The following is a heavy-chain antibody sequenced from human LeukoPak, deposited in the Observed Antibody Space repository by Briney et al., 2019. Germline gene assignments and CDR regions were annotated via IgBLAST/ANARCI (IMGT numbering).Heavy chain of an antibody. CDR2: INWNGGST. J-gene: IGHJ6*03. CDR1: GFTFGDYG. CDR3: ARNSYYGSGSYFTSDYYYYYMDV. Sequence: PGGSLRLSCAASGFTFGDYGMSWVRQAPGKGLEWVSGINWNGGSTGYADSVKGRFTISRDNAKNSLYLQMNSLRAEDTALYYCARNSYYGSGSYFTSDYYYYYMDVWGKGTTVTVSS. V-gene: IGHV3-20*04. D-gene: IGHD3-10*01.